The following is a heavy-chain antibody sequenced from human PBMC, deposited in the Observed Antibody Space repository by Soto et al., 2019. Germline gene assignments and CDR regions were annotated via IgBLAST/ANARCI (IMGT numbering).Heavy chain of an antibody. CDR3: ARDYYDARGSYSWYFDL. J-gene: IGHJ2*01. V-gene: IGHV1-69*06. D-gene: IGHD3-22*01. CDR2: IIPIFGTT. CDR1: GGTFGNYA. Sequence: QVQLVQSGAEVKKPGYSVKVSCKASGGTFGNYAFSWVRQAPGQGLEWMGGIIPIFGTTNYAQKFQGRVTITADKSTSTAYMEVSSLRSEDTAVYYSARDYYDARGSYSWYFDLWGRGTLVTVSS.